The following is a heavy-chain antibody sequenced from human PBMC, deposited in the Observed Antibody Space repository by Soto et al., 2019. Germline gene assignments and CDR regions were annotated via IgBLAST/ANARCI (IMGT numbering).Heavy chain of an antibody. CDR2: ISYDGSNE. CDR3: ARGQGTVIRGVYAP. D-gene: IGHD3-10*01. V-gene: IGHV3-30-3*01. J-gene: IGHJ5*02. CDR1: GFTFSSYT. Sequence: QVQLVESGGGVVQPGRSLRLSCAVSGFTFSSYTMHWVRQAPGKGLEWVALISYDGSNEYYADSVKGRFTISRDDSKNTPYLQMNSLRTEDTAEYYCARGQGTVIRGVYAPWGQGTLVIVSS.